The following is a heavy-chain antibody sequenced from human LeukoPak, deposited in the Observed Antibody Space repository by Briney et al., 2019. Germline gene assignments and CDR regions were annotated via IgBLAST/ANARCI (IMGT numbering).Heavy chain of an antibody. J-gene: IGHJ6*03. V-gene: IGHV1-18*01. Sequence: ASVKVSCKASGYTFTSYGISWVRQAPGQGLEWMGWISAYNGNTNYAQKLQGRVTMTTDTFTSTAYMELRSLRSDDTAVYYCARDLPPDFWSGYSKNNMDVWGKGTTVTVSS. CDR3: ARDLPPDFWSGYSKNNMDV. D-gene: IGHD3-3*01. CDR2: ISAYNGNT. CDR1: GYTFTSYG.